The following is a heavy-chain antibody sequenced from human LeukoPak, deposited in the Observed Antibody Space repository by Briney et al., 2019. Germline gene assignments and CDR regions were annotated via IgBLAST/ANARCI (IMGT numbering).Heavy chain of an antibody. CDR3: AKVVPAADVVY. Sequence: GGSLRLSCAATGLTFSSYAMSWVRQALGKGVEWVSAISGSGGSTYCADSVKGRFTISRDNSKNTLYLQMNSLRAEDTAVYYCAKVVPAADVVYWGQGTLVTVSS. CDR2: ISGSGGST. CDR1: GLTFSSYA. D-gene: IGHD2-2*01. J-gene: IGHJ4*02. V-gene: IGHV3-23*01.